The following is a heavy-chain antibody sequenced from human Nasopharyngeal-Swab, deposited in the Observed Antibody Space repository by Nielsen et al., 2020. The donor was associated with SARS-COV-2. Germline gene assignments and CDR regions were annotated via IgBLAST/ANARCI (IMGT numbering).Heavy chain of an antibody. Sequence: GESLKISCAASGFIFDDYGMSWVREAPGKGLEWVYAIKWNGGSTVDADSVKGRFTISRDNAKNSLFLQMNSLRVEDTAFYYCARDRGVAPSNYVDYWGQGTLVTVSS. D-gene: IGHD3-10*01. CDR3: ARDRGVAPSNYVDY. CDR2: IKWNGGST. CDR1: GFIFDDYG. J-gene: IGHJ4*02. V-gene: IGHV3-20*04.